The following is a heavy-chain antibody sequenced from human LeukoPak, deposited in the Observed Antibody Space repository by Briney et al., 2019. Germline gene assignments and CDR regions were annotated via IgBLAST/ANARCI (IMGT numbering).Heavy chain of an antibody. D-gene: IGHD6-19*01. J-gene: IGHJ4*02. CDR1: GFTFSSYG. CDR2: ISYDGSNK. V-gene: IGHV3-30*03. CDR3: ARVRAVAGTLLYY. Sequence: PGGSLRLSCAASGFTFSSYGMHWVRQAPGKGLEWVAVISYDGSNKYYADSVKGRFTISRDNSKNTLYLQMNSLRAEDTAVYYCARVRAVAGTLLYYWGQGTLVTVSS.